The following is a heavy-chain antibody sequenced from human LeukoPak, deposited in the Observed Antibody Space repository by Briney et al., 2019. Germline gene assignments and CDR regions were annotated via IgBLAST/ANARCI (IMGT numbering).Heavy chain of an antibody. J-gene: IGHJ4*02. CDR1: GFTFSSYA. Sequence: GGSLRLSCAASGFTFSSYAMSWVRQAPGKGLEWISTIGDSGGSTYYADSVKGRFTISRDNSKNTLDLQMNSLRAEDTALYYCAKRAGNGGVFGDWGPGTLVTVSS. CDR2: IGDSGGST. CDR3: AKRAGNGGVFGD. D-gene: IGHD2-8*02. V-gene: IGHV3-23*01.